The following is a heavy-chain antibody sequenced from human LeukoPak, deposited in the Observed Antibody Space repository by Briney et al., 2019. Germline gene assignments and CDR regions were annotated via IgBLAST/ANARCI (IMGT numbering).Heavy chain of an antibody. D-gene: IGHD3-10*01. CDR2: VRGSGGST. CDR3: AKEASGSYYKYYFDY. V-gene: IGHV3-23*01. J-gene: IGHJ4*02. Sequence: GGSLRLSCAASGFTFSSYAMNWVRQAPGKGLEWVSGVRGSGGSTYYADSVKGRFTISRDDSKNTLYLQMNSLRAEDTAVYFCAKEASGSYYKYYFDYWGQGTLVTVSS. CDR1: GFTFSSYA.